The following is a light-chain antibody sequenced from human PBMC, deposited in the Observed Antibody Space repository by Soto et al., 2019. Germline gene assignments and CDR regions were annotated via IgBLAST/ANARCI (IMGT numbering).Light chain of an antibody. CDR1: ISDFVVYNY. J-gene: IGLJ1*01. CDR3: SSHTISSALQV. Sequence: QSVLTQPASVSGSPGQSITISCTGRISDFVVYNYVSWYKQHPGKAPKLMIYGVSNRPSGVSNRFSGSKTANTASLTISGLQAEVEADYYCSSHTISSALQVFGTGTKGTVL. V-gene: IGLV2-14*01. CDR2: GVS.